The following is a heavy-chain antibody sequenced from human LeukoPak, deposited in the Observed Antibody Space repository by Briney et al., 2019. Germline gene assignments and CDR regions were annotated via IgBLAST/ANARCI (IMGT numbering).Heavy chain of an antibody. CDR2: IGGTGGNI. D-gene: IGHD2-21*01. V-gene: IGHV3-23*01. CDR1: GLSFSNYA. J-gene: IGHJ4*02. Sequence: GGSLRLSCAASGLSFSNYAMYWVRQAPGKGLEWVSAIGGTGGNIFYTDSVKGRFTISRDSSKNTLFLQMNRLRPEDAAVYYCAKAPVTTCRGAYCYPFDYWGQGTLVTVSS. CDR3: AKAPVTTCRGAYCYPFDY.